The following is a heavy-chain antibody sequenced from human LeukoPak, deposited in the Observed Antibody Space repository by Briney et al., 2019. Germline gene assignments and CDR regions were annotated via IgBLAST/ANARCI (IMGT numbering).Heavy chain of an antibody. CDR1: GGSISSSSYY. CDR3: ARGAHDERGDYGDPGLHYYYYYYMDV. Sequence: SETLSLTCTVSGGSISSSSYYWGWIRQPPGKGLEWIGSIYYSGSTYYNPSLKSRVTISVDTSKNQFSLKLSSVTAADTAVYYCARGAHDERGDYGDPGLHYYYYYYMDVWGKGTTVTVSS. D-gene: IGHD4-17*01. V-gene: IGHV4-39*01. J-gene: IGHJ6*03. CDR2: IYYSGST.